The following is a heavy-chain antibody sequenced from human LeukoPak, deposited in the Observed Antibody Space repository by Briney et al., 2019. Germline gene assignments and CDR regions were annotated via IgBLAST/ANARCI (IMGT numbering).Heavy chain of an antibody. CDR3: ARESESSGWYDY. D-gene: IGHD6-19*01. CDR1: GFMFHDYA. CDR2: ISGDGGST. V-gene: IGHV3-43*02. Sequence: PGGSLRLSCAAPGFMFHDYAIHWVRRAPGKGLEWVSLISGDGGSTFYADSVKGRFTISRDNSKNSLYPQMNSLRSDDTALYYCARESESSGWYDYWGQGTLVTVSS. J-gene: IGHJ4*02.